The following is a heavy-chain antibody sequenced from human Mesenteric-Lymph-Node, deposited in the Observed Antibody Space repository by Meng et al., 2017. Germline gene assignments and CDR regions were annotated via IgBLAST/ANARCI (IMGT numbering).Heavy chain of an antibody. Sequence: QLQLSRLGVAVQSATLSLKCACYGGSNISSGCWSWFLQSPGRGLEWIGESFHSGNTKNNPSQKRQATISVAKSKNQCTLKLTSLTAADTATYYCASFDMSTSGSCDYWGQGILVTVSS. CDR2: SFHSGNT. V-gene: IGHV4-4*02. D-gene: IGHD2-15*01. CDR3: ASFDMSTSGSCDY. CDR1: GGSNISSGC. J-gene: IGHJ4*02.